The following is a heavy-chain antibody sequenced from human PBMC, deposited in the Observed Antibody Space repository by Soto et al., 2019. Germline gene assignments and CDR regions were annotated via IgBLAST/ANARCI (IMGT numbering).Heavy chain of an antibody. CDR1: GFTFSSYS. D-gene: IGHD3-10*01. CDR2: ISSSSSYI. J-gene: IGHJ3*02. CDR3: AFAGSGSYSNVPDAFDI. V-gene: IGHV3-21*01. Sequence: EVQLVESGGGLVKPGGSLRLSCAASGFTFSSYSMNWVRQAPGKGLEWVSSISSSSSYIYYADSVKGRFTISRDNAKNSLYLQMNSLRAEDTAVYYCAFAGSGSYSNVPDAFDIWGQGTMVTVS.